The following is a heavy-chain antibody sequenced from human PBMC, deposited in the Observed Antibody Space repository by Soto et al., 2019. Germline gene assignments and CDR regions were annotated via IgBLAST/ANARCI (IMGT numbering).Heavy chain of an antibody. CDR3: ARWGRVVTSLPHSPYGMDV. V-gene: IGHV1-46*01. CDR2: INPSGGST. CDR1: GYTFTSYY. D-gene: IGHD3-16*01. Sequence: VKVSCKASGYTFTSYYMHWVRQAPGQGLEWMGIINPSGGSTSYAQKFQGRVTMTRDTSTSTVYMELSSLRSEDTAVYYCARWGRVVTSLPHSPYGMDVWGQGTTVTVSS. J-gene: IGHJ6*02.